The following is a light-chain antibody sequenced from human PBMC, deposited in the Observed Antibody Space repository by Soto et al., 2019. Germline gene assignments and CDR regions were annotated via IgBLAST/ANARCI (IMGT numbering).Light chain of an antibody. J-gene: IGKJ1*01. CDR3: QQYYSTPTWT. Sequence: DIVMTQSPDSLAVSLGERATTNCKSSQSVLYSSNNKNNLAWYQQKPGQPPKLLIYWASTRESGVPDRFSGSGSGTDFTLTISSLQAEDVAVYYCQQYYSTPTWTFGQGTKVEIK. CDR1: QSVLYSSNNKNN. CDR2: WAS. V-gene: IGKV4-1*01.